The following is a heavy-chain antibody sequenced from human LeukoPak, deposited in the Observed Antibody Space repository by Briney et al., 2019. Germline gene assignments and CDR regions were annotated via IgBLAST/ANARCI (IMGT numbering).Heavy chain of an antibody. V-gene: IGHV4-31*03. CDR1: GDSISSGAYY. Sequence: SETLSLTCTVSGDSISSGAYYWSWIRQHPGKGLEWIGYIYYSGSTYYNPSLKSRVTISVDTSKNQFSLKLSSVTAADTAVYYCARAVVPSSYYFDYWGQGTLVTVSS. D-gene: IGHD6-6*01. CDR2: IYYSGST. CDR3: ARAVVPSSYYFDY. J-gene: IGHJ4*02.